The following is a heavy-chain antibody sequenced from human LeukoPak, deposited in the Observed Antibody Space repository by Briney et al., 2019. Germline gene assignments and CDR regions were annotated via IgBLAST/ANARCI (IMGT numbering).Heavy chain of an antibody. V-gene: IGHV4-31*03. J-gene: IGHJ4*02. CDR2: IYYSGST. Sequence: SETLSLTCTVSGGSISSGGYYWRWVRQHPGKGLEWIGYIYYSGSTYYNPSLKSRVTISVDTSKNQFSLKLSSVTAADTAVYYCARSAYDSSGYYGWGDYWGQGTLVTVSS. CDR3: ARSAYDSSGYYGWGDY. CDR1: GGSISSGGYY. D-gene: IGHD3-22*01.